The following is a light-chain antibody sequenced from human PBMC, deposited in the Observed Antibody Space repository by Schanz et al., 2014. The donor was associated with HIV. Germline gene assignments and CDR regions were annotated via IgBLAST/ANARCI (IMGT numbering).Light chain of an antibody. CDR2: DAS. CDR3: QQYGSSPPT. CDR1: QSVRTY. Sequence: EIVLTQSPATLSLSPGERATLFCRASQSVRTYLAWYQQKPGQGPRLLIFDASNRATGIPARFSGSGSGTDFTLTVSRLESEDFAVYYYQQYGSSPPTFAGGTKVEIK. V-gene: IGKV3-20*01. J-gene: IGKJ4*01.